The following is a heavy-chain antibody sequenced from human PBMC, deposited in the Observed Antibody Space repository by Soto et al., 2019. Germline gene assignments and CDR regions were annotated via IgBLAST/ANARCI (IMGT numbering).Heavy chain of an antibody. CDR2: IYPGDSDT. V-gene: IGHV5-51*01. CDR3: ARQWDPMIVVVSGAFDI. CDR1: GYSFTSYW. J-gene: IGHJ3*02. D-gene: IGHD3-22*01. Sequence: GESLKISCKGSGYSFTSYWIGWVRQMPGKCLEWMGIIYPGDSDTRYSPSFQGQVTISADKSISTAYLQWSSLKASDTAMYYCARQWDPMIVVVSGAFDIWGQGTMVTVSS.